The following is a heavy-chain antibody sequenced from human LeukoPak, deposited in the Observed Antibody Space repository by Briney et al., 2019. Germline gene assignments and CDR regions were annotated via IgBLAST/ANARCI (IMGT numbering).Heavy chain of an antibody. CDR1: GGSIRTSSYY. Sequence: SETLSLTCVVSGGSIRTSSYYWAWIRQPPGKGLEWIVSMYYSGSIYYNSSLKSRVTISVDTSKNQFSLKLSSVTAADTAVYYCATGGSRDDYNYTDYWGQGTLVTVSS. CDR2: MYYSGSI. CDR3: ATGGSRDDYNYTDY. D-gene: IGHD5-24*01. V-gene: IGHV4-39*07. J-gene: IGHJ4*02.